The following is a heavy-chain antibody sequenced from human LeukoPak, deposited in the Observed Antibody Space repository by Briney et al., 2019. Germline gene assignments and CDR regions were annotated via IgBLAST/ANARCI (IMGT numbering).Heavy chain of an antibody. CDR3: ARAVVRADYYYYYMDV. D-gene: IGHD2-15*01. CDR1: RLTLCSNY. Sequence: GGALRLSPAPSRLTLCSNYMSWVRQAPREGLEWVSVIYSGGSTYYADSVKGRFTISRNKSKNTLYLQMNSLRAEDTAVYYCARAVVRADYYYYYMDVWGEGTTVTVSS. V-gene: IGHV3-53*01. CDR2: IYSGGST. J-gene: IGHJ6*03.